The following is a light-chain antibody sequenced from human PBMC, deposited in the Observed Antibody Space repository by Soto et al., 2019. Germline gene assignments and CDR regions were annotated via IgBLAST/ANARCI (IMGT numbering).Light chain of an antibody. J-gene: IGKJ1*01. Sequence: DIQMTQSPSTLSASVGDRVSITGRASRDINIWADWYQQKPGKAPKLLIYHASRLETGVPSRFSGGGSGTEFTLTISHLQPVDFATYYCQQYNSYSPRWTFGQGTRVEI. CDR1: RDINIW. CDR2: HAS. V-gene: IGKV1-5*01. CDR3: QQYNSYSPRWT.